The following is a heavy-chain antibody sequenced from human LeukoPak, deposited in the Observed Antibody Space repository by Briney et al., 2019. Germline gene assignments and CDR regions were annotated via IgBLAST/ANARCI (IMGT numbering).Heavy chain of an antibody. CDR2: ISWNSGSI. D-gene: IGHD2-15*01. CDR1: GFTFDDYA. Sequence: GGSLRLSCAASGFTFDDYAMHWVRQAPGKGLEWVSDISWNSGSIGYADSVRGRFTISRDNAKNSLYLQMNSLRAEDTALYYCAKATYWAFDIWGQGTMVTVSS. J-gene: IGHJ3*02. CDR3: AKATYWAFDI. V-gene: IGHV3-9*01.